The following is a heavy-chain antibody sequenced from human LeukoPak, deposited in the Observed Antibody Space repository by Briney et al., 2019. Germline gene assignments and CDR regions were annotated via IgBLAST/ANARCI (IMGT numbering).Heavy chain of an antibody. Sequence: GGSLRLSCAASGFTFSSYWMSWVRQAPGKGLEWVANIKQDGSEKYYVDSVKGRFTISRDNAKNSLYLQMNSLRAEDTAVYYCARVSSSSWYGDWFDPWGQGTLVTVSS. J-gene: IGHJ5*02. V-gene: IGHV3-7*01. CDR1: GFTFSSYW. CDR2: IKQDGSEK. D-gene: IGHD6-13*01. CDR3: ARVSSSSWYGDWFDP.